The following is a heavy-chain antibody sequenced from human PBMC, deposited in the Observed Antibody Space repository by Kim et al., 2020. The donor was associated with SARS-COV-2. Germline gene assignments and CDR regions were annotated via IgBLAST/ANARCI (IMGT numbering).Heavy chain of an antibody. CDR3: AKVWFGELLGGMDV. D-gene: IGHD3-10*01. V-gene: IGHV3-23*01. Sequence: GGSLRLSCAASGFTFSSYAMSWVRQAPGKGLEWVSAISGSGGSTYYADSVKGRITISRDNSKNTLYLQMNSLRAEDTAVYYCAKVWFGELLGGMDVWGQGTTVTVSS. J-gene: IGHJ6*02. CDR2: ISGSGGST. CDR1: GFTFSSYA.